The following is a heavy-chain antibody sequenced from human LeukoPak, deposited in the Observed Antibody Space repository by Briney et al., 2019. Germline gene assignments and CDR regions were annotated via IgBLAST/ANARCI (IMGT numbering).Heavy chain of an antibody. CDR1: GGSISSYY. D-gene: IGHD6-19*01. CDR3: ARGRSVGEAVWSPPIDY. Sequence: SETLSLTCTVSGGSISSYYWSWIRQPPGKGLEWIGYNYYSGSTNYNPSLKSRVTISVDTSKNQFSLKLSSVTAADTAVYYCARGRSVGEAVWSPPIDYWGQGSLVTVSS. V-gene: IGHV4-59*08. J-gene: IGHJ4*02. CDR2: NYYSGST.